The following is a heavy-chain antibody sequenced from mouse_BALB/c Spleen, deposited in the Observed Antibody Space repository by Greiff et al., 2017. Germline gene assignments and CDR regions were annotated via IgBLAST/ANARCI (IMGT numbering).Heavy chain of an antibody. V-gene: IGHV1-69*02. CDR3: TRDGGSSYGYAMDY. J-gene: IGHJ4*01. CDR2: IYPSDSYT. CDR1: GYTFTSYW. D-gene: IGHD1-1*01. Sequence: VQLQQPGAELVRPGASVKLSCKASGYTFTSYWINWVKQRPGQGLEWIGNIYPSDSYTNYNQKFKDKATLTVDKSSSTAYMQLSSPTSEDSAVYYGTRDGGSSYGYAMDYWGQGTSVTVSS.